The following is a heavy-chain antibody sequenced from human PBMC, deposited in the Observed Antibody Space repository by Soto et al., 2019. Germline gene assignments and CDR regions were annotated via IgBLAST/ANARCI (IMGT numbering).Heavy chain of an antibody. CDR2: ISAYNGNT. CDR1: GYTFTSYG. D-gene: IGHD1-1*01. CDR3: ARPHDSNPRAGLDY. Sequence: ASVKVSCKASGYTFTSYGISWVRQAPGQGLEWMGWISAYNGNTNYAQKLQGRVTMTTDTPTSTAYMELRSLRSDDTAVYYCARPHDSNPRAGLDYWGQGTLVTVSS. J-gene: IGHJ4*02. V-gene: IGHV1-18*04.